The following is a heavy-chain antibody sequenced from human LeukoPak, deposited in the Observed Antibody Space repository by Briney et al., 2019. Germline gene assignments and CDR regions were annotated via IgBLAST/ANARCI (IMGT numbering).Heavy chain of an antibody. CDR2: IIPIFGTA. J-gene: IGHJ4*02. CDR3: ARDDTSGFDY. Sequence: ASVKVSCKASGGTFSSYAISWVRQAPGQGLEWMGGIIPIFGTANYAQKFQGRDTITADKSTSTAYMELSSLRSEDTAVYYCARDDTSGFDYWGQGTLVTVSS. V-gene: IGHV1-69*06. D-gene: IGHD6-19*01. CDR1: GGTFSSYA.